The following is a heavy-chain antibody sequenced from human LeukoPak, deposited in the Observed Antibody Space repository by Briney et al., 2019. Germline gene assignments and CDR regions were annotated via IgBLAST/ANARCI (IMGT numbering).Heavy chain of an antibody. V-gene: IGHV3-9*03. D-gene: IGHD5-18*01. J-gene: IGHJ3*01. CDR3: AKDEGRYSYGFLDAFDF. CDR1: GFTFDDYA. CDR2: ISWNSGSI. Sequence: GGSLRLSCAASGFTFDDYAMHWVRQAPGKGLEWVSGISWNSGSIGYADSVKGRFTISRDNAKNSLYLQMNSLRAEDMALYYCAKDEGRYSYGFLDAFDFWGQGTKVTVSS.